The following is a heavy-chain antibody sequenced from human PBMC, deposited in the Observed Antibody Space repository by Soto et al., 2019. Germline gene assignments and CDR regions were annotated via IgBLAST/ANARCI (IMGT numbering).Heavy chain of an antibody. D-gene: IGHD2-2*01. J-gene: IGHJ6*03. CDR3: ARAMGDIVVVPAAAAYYYYMDV. CDR1: GFTFSSYW. Sequence: PGESLKISCAASGFTFSSYWMSWVRQAPGKGLEWVANIKQDGSEKYYVDSMNVRFTISRDNAKNSLYLQMNSLRAEDTAVYYCARAMGDIVVVPAAAAYYYYMDVWGKGTTVTVSS. V-gene: IGHV3-7*01. CDR2: IKQDGSEK.